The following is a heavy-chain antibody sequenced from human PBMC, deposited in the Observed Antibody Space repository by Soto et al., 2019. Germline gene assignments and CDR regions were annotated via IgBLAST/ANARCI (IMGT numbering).Heavy chain of an antibody. D-gene: IGHD3-16*01. CDR2: IYYSGST. CDR1: GGSISSSSYY. J-gene: IGHJ5*02. Sequence: QLQLQESGPGLVKPSETLSLTCTVSGGSISSSSYYWGWIRQPPGKGLEWIGSIYYSGSTYYNPSLRGRVTISVDTSKNRFSLRLSSVPAADTAVYYCARGGNWFDPWGQGTLVTVSS. V-gene: IGHV4-39*01. CDR3: ARGGNWFDP.